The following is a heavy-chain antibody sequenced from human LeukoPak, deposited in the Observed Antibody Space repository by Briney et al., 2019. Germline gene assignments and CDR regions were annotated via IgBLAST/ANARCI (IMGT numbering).Heavy chain of an antibody. J-gene: IGHJ6*03. CDR2: ISGSGGST. D-gene: IGHD5-24*01. CDR3: AKAAAVDYYYYYYYMDV. CDR1: RFTFRSYA. V-gene: IGHV3-23*01. Sequence: GGSLRLSCAASRFTFRSYAMTWVRQAPGKGLEWVSAISGSGGSTYYADSVKGRFTISRDNSKNTLYLQMNSLRAEDTAVYYCAKAAAVDYYYYYYYMDVWGKGTTVTVSS.